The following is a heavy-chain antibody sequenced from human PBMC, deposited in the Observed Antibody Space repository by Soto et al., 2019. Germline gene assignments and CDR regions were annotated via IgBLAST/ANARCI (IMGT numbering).Heavy chain of an antibody. Sequence: RASVKVSCKASGYTFTSYDINWVRQATGQGLEWMGWMNPNSGNTGYAQKFQGRVTMTRNTSISTAYMELSSLRSEDTAVYYCARGDQAYYDSSGYYNYWGQGTLVTVSS. CDR1: GYTFTSYD. J-gene: IGHJ4*02. D-gene: IGHD3-22*01. V-gene: IGHV1-8*01. CDR3: ARGDQAYYDSSGYYNY. CDR2: MNPNSGNT.